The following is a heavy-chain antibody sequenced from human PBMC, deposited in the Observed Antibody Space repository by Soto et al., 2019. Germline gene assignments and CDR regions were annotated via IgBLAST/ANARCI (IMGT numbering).Heavy chain of an antibody. V-gene: IGHV3-53*01. CDR1: GFTVSSNY. CDR2: IYSGGST. J-gene: IGHJ3*02. Sequence: GGSLRLSCAGSGFTVSSNYMNWVRQAPGKGLEWVSVIYSGGSTDYADSVKGRFTISRDNSKNTLYLQMNSLRAEDTAVYYCESLNPSDSGGYYNAAGDAFDIWGQGTMLNVSS. D-gene: IGHD3-10*01. CDR3: ESLNPSDSGGYYNAAGDAFDI.